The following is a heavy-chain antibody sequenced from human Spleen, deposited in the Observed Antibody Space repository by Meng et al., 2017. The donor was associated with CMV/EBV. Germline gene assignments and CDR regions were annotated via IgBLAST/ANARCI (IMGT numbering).Heavy chain of an antibody. CDR3: ATRVSSDGGYFFHY. Sequence: ASVNVSCKASGVTFSSYSIPWVRQAAGQGLEWMGWLSFSTGGTNYAPTFQGRVTLTTDQSTTTAYMDLRGMTSADTAVYFFATRVSSDGGYFFHYWGQGTLVTVSS. V-gene: IGHV1-18*01. J-gene: IGHJ4*02. D-gene: IGHD2-15*01. CDR2: LSFSTGGT. CDR1: GVTFSSYS.